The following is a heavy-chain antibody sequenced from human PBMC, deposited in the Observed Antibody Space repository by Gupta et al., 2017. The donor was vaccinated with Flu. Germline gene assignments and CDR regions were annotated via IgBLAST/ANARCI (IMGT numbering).Heavy chain of an antibody. Sequence: EVQLLESGGGLVQPGGSLRLSCAASGLTFSSYAMSWVRQAPGKGLEWVSAISGSGGSTYYADSVKGRFTISRDNSKNTLYLQMNSLRAEDTAVYYCAKISGWPRDLDYWGQGTLVTVSS. D-gene: IGHD6-19*01. CDR2: ISGSGGST. CDR3: AKISGWPRDLDY. J-gene: IGHJ4*02. CDR1: GLTFSSYA. V-gene: IGHV3-23*01.